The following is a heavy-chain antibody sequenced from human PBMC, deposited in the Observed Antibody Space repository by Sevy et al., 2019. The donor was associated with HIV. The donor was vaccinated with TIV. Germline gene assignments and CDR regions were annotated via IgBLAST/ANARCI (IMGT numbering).Heavy chain of an antibody. Sequence: GGSLRLSCGGSGFNISSASMNWVRQAPGRGLGWVGRIKAKIDGETTDYGAPVKGRFIISRDDSRKTVYVQLNSVKSEDTAMYFCTTRPYGSIIDYWGQGTLVTVSS. D-gene: IGHD3-10*01. CDR1: GFNISSAS. J-gene: IGHJ4*02. CDR3: TTRPYGSIIDY. V-gene: IGHV3-15*07. CDR2: IKAKIDGETT.